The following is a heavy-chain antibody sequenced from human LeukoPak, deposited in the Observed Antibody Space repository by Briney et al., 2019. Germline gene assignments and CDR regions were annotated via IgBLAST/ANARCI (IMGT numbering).Heavy chain of an antibody. CDR1: GFTFSSYA. CDR2: IKQGGSEK. J-gene: IGHJ3*02. Sequence: PGGSLRLSCAASGFTFSSYAMSWVRQAPGKGLEWVANIKQGGSEKYYVDSVKGRFTISRDNAKNSLYLQMNSLRAEDTAVYYCARFSSYGFDAFDIWGQGTMVTVSS. CDR3: ARFSSYGFDAFDI. V-gene: IGHV3-7*01. D-gene: IGHD5-18*01.